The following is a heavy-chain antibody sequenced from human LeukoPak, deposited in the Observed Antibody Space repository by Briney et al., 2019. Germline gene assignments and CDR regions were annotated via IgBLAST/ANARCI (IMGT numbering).Heavy chain of an antibody. D-gene: IGHD6-19*01. CDR2: IYYSGST. CDR1: GGSFSGYY. Sequence: PSETLSLTCAVYGGSFSGYYWSWIRQPPGKGLEWIGSIYYSGSTYYNPSLKSRVTISVDTSKNQFSLKLSSVTAADTAVYYCARTSSGWYSGDYWGQGTLVTVSS. V-gene: IGHV4-34*01. CDR3: ARTSSGWYSGDY. J-gene: IGHJ4*02.